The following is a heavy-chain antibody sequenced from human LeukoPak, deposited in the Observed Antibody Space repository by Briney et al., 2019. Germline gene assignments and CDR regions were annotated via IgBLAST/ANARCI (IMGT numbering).Heavy chain of an antibody. CDR2: ISSEGNTH. CDR3: RVYLTSRDY. V-gene: IGHV3-30*03. CDR1: GFTFSSYG. Sequence: GGSLRLSCAASGFTFSSYGMHWVRQAPGKGLEWVAIISSEGNTHYYADSVKGRFTLSRDNSKNMVDLQMDSLRPEDTAFYYCRVYLTSRDYWGQGSLVTVSS. D-gene: IGHD6-13*01. J-gene: IGHJ4*02.